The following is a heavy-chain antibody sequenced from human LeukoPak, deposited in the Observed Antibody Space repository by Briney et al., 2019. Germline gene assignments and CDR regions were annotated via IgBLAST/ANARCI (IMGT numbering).Heavy chain of an antibody. CDR2: LTDSGNTI. J-gene: IGHJ6*02. CDR1: GFTFRDCN. V-gene: IGHV3-11*01. D-gene: IGHD3-9*01. CDR3: ARSIGLTGGGVDV. Sequence: GGSLRLSCAASGFTFRDCNMNWGSQAPGKGLEWVSYLTDSGNTIHYTDSAKGRFTISRDNAKNSLYLQMNSLRAEDTAVYYCARSIGLTGGGVDVWGQGTTVAVSS.